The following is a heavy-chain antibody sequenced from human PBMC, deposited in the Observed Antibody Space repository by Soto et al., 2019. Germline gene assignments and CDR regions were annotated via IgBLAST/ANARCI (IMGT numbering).Heavy chain of an antibody. CDR3: AHTICRYSFYYYYGMDV. CDR2: IYWDDEK. Sequence: QITLKESGPTLVKPTQTLTLTCTFSGFSLTTSGVGVGWIRQPPGKALEWLAVIYWDDEKRYSPSLKSRFTITKDTPKNQVVLTMTNMDPVDTATYYCAHTICRYSFYYYYGMDVWGQGTTVTVSS. D-gene: IGHD2-15*01. J-gene: IGHJ6*02. CDR1: GFSLTTSGVG. V-gene: IGHV2-5*02.